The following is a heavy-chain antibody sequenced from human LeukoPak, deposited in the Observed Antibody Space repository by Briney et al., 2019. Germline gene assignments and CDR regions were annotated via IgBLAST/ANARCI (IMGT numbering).Heavy chain of an antibody. V-gene: IGHV5-51*01. CDR3: VRHATAAVGSSLDF. CDR2: IYPDGSDT. J-gene: IGHJ4*02. CDR1: GYTFARHW. D-gene: IGHD3-10*01. Sequence: GESLKISCKGFGYTFARHWIGWVRQMPGKGLEWMGNIYPDGSDTRKSPSFQGQVTISADKSTSTAYLHWTSLKASDTAKYYCVRHATAAVGSSLDFWGQGTLVTVSS.